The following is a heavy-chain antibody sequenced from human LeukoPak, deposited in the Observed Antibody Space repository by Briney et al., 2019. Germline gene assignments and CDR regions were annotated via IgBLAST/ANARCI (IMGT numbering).Heavy chain of an antibody. D-gene: IGHD3-10*01. J-gene: IGHJ4*02. Sequence: SETLSLTCAVYGVSFSGYYWSWIRQHPGKGLEWIGYIYYSGSTYYNPSLKSRVTISVDMSKNQFSLKLSSVTAADTAVYYCAGGYYYGSGGDFDYWGQGTLVTVSS. V-gene: IGHV4-31*11. CDR1: GVSFSGYY. CDR2: IYYSGST. CDR3: AGGYYYGSGGDFDY.